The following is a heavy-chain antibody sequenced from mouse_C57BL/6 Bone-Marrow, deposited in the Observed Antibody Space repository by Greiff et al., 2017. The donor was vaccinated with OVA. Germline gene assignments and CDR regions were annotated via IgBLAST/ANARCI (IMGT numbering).Heavy chain of an antibody. Sequence: QVQLQQSGPELVKPGASVKISCKASGYAFSSSWMNWVKQRPGKGLEWIGRIYPGDGDTNYNGKFKGKATLTADKSSSTAYMQLSSLTSEDSAVYFCAVPIITTVVHDYWGQGTTLTVSS. V-gene: IGHV1-82*01. CDR1: GYAFSSSW. J-gene: IGHJ2*01. CDR3: AVPIITTVVHDY. D-gene: IGHD1-1*01. CDR2: IYPGDGDT.